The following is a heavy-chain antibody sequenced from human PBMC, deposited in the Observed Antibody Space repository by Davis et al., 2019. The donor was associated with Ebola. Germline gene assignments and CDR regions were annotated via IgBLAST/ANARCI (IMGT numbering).Heavy chain of an antibody. V-gene: IGHV1-69*06. Sequence: SVQVSCKASGGTFSSYAISWVRQAPGQGPEWMGGIIPIFGTANYAQKFQGRVTITADKSTSTAYMELSSLRSEDTAVYYCASSSSEIGIDYWGQGTLVTVSS. CDR1: GGTFSSYA. D-gene: IGHD2-2*01. J-gene: IGHJ4*02. CDR3: ASSSSEIGIDY. CDR2: IIPIFGTA.